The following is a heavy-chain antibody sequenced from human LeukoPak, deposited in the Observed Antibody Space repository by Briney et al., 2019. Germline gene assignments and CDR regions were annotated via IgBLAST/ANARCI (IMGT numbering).Heavy chain of an antibody. CDR3: AGQVRGMSPYGSGRVDI. V-gene: IGHV4-39*01. J-gene: IGHJ3*02. D-gene: IGHD3-10*01. CDR2: IYSGGST. Sequence: SETLSLTCTVSGGSISSSSYYWDWIRQPPGKGLEWIGNIYSGGSTYYTPSLKSRVTISVDTSKNQFSLKLSSVTAADTAVYYCAGQVRGMSPYGSGRVDIWGQGTMVTVSS. CDR1: GGSISSSSYY.